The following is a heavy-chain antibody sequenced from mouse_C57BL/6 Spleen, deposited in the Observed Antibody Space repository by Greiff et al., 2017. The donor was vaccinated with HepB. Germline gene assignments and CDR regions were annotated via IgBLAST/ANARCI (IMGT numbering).Heavy chain of an antibody. Sequence: EVKVVESGGGLVKPGGSLKLSCAASGFTFSSYAMSWVRQTPEKRLEWVATISDGGSYTYYPDNVKGRFTISRDNAKNNLYLQMSHLKSEDTAMYYCARERDSRGAMDYWGQGTSVTVSS. CDR2: ISDGGSYT. J-gene: IGHJ4*01. CDR3: ARERDSRGAMDY. CDR1: GFTFSSYA. V-gene: IGHV5-4*01.